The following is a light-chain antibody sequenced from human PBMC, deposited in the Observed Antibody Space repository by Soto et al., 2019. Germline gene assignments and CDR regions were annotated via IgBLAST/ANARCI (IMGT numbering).Light chain of an antibody. CDR2: GAS. CDR3: QQYGSSPFIT. J-gene: IGKJ5*01. V-gene: IGKV3-20*01. CDR1: QSVSSSY. Sequence: SVLTLSPSTLSFSPGERATLSCRASQSVSSSYLAWYQQKPGQAPRLLIYGASSRATGIPDRFSGSGSGTDFTLTISRLEPEDFAVYYCQQYGSSPFITFGQGTRMEIK.